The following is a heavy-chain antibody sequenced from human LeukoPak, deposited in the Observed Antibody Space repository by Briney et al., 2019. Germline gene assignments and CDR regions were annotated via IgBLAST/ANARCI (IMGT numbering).Heavy chain of an antibody. CDR1: GFTFSSYG. V-gene: IGHV3-30*02. D-gene: IGHD3-10*01. J-gene: IGHJ4*02. Sequence: GGSLRLSCAASGFTFSSYGMHWVRQAPGKGLEWVAFIRYDGSNKYYADSVKGRFTISRDNSKNTLYLQMNSLRAEGTAVYYCAKDPGVTMVRGVKGVYFDYWGQGTLVTVSS. CDR2: IRYDGSNK. CDR3: AKDPGVTMVRGVKGVYFDY.